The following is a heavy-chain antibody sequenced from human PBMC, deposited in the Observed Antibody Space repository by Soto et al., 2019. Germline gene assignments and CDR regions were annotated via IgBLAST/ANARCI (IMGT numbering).Heavy chain of an antibody. Sequence: SETLSLTFTVSGGSLSGYYWSWISQTPGKGLEWSGEINHSGSTNYNPSLKGRVTISVDTSKNQFSLKLSSVTAADTAVYYCARGLRSGYYYLFGVGFGMDVWGQGTTVTVSS. V-gene: IGHV4-34*01. J-gene: IGHJ6*02. D-gene: IGHD3-22*01. CDR1: GGSLSGYY. CDR3: ARGLRSGYYYLFGVGFGMDV. CDR2: INHSGST.